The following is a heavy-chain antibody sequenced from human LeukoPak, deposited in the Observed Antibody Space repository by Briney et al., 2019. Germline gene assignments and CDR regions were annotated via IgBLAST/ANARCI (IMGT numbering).Heavy chain of an antibody. D-gene: IGHD4-17*01. J-gene: IGHJ4*02. CDR1: AFTFSSYA. Sequence: GGSLRLSCAASAFTFSSYAMSWVRQAPGKGLEWVSTISGTGGTTYYADSVKGRFTISRDNSKNTLYLQMNSLRADDTALYFCAKDPLGDYYFDYWGQGTLVIVSS. CDR2: ISGTGGTT. V-gene: IGHV3-23*01. CDR3: AKDPLGDYYFDY.